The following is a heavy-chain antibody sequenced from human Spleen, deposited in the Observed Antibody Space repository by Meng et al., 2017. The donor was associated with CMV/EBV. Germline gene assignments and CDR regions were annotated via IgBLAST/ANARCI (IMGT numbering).Heavy chain of an antibody. CDR2: IRYDGNDR. Sequence: GESLKISCEASGFTFRSYGMHWVRQAPGKGLEWVAFIRYDGNDRYYADAAKGRFTISRDNSKSTLYLQMNSLRAEDTAVYYCAGMSVVVPTAMGVNYYHYGLDVWGQGTTVTVSS. CDR3: AGMSVVVPTAMGVNYYHYGLDV. CDR1: GFTFRSYG. V-gene: IGHV3-30*02. J-gene: IGHJ6*02. D-gene: IGHD2-2*01.